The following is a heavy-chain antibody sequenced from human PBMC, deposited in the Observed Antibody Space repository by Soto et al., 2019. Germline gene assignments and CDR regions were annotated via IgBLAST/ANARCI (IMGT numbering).Heavy chain of an antibody. V-gene: IGHV4-31*03. Sequence: QVQLQESGPGLVKPSQTLSLICTVSGGSINSGGYYWNWIRQHPGKGLEWIGYIFYSGSTYYNPFLRSRVTISAATSENQFSLNLSSVTAADTAVYFCARGYRQSGYSSSWVFDYWGKGTLVNVSS. CDR2: IFYSGST. J-gene: IGHJ4*02. CDR3: ARGYRQSGYSSSWVFDY. D-gene: IGHD6-13*01. CDR1: GGSINSGGYY.